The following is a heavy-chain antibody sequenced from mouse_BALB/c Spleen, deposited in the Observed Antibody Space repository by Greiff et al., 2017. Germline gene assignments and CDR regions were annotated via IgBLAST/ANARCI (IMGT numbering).Heavy chain of an antibody. CDR2: IYPGNGDT. CDR3: ARSFYYSYYFDY. J-gene: IGHJ2*01. CDR1: GYTFTSYN. D-gene: IGHD2-12*01. V-gene: IGHV1-12*01. Sequence: QVQLQQSGAELVKPGASVKMSCKASGYTFTSYNMHWVKQTPGQGLEWIGAIYPGNGDTSYNQKFKGKATLTADKSSSTAYMQLSSLTSEDSAVYYCARSFYYSYYFDYWGQGTTLTVSS.